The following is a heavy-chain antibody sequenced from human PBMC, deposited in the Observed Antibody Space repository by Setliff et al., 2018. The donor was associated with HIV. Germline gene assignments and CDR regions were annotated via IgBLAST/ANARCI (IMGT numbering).Heavy chain of an antibody. J-gene: IGHJ3*02. D-gene: IGHD3-22*01. CDR3: VRDSYYDSSGYYRGALDI. CDR2: MSTSSSYI. Sequence: GGSLRLSCAASGFTFIRYSMNWVRQTPGKGPEWVSYMSTSSSYIYYADSVKGRFTISRDNAKNSLYLQMNSLRAEDTAVYYCVRDSYYDSSGYYRGALDIWGQGTMVTVSS. V-gene: IGHV3-21*01. CDR1: GFTFIRYS.